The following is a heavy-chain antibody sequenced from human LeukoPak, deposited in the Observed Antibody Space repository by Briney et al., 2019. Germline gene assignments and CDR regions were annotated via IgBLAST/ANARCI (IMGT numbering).Heavy chain of an antibody. CDR3: ARSAHTMIVVPSDY. Sequence: GGSLRLSCAASGFTFSDYWMHWVRQAPGKGLVWVSRANSDGSDTSYADSVKGRFTISRDNAKNTLYLQMNSLRAEDTAVYYCARSAHTMIVVPSDYWGQGTLVTVSS. V-gene: IGHV3-74*01. D-gene: IGHD3-22*01. CDR1: GFTFSDYW. CDR2: ANSDGSDT. J-gene: IGHJ4*02.